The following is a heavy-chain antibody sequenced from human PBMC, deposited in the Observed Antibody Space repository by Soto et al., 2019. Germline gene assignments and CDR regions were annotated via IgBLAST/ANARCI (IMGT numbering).Heavy chain of an antibody. D-gene: IGHD3-22*01. CDR2: IYHSGTT. V-gene: IGHV4-38-2*01. CDR1: GYTISSGYY. Sequence: PSETLSLTCAVSGYTISSGYYWGWIRQPPGKGLEWIATIYHSGTTYSNPSLKSRVTISVDTSKNQFSLKLSSVTAADTAVYYCATGLYYYDGSGYSPDYWGLGTLVTVSS. CDR3: ATGLYYYDGSGYSPDY. J-gene: IGHJ4*02.